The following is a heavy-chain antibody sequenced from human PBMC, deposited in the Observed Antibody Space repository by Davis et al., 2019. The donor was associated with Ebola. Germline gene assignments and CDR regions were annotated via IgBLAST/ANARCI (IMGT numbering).Heavy chain of an antibody. V-gene: IGHV4-34*01. Sequence: MPSETLSLTCAVYGGSFSGYYWSWIRQPPGKGLEWIGEINDSGSTNYNPSLKSRVTISVDTSKNQFSLKLSSVTAADTAGYYCAGGYSPYYGMDVWGQGTTVTVSS. CDR3: AGGYSPYYGMDV. D-gene: IGHD2-21*01. J-gene: IGHJ6*02. CDR1: GGSFSGYY. CDR2: INDSGST.